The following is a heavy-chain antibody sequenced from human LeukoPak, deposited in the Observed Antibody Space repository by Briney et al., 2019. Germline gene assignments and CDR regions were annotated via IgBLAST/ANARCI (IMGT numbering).Heavy chain of an antibody. D-gene: IGHD5-18*01. Sequence: SETLSLTCTVSGGSISSSSYYWGWIRQPPGKELEWIGSIYYSGSTYYNPSLKSRVTISVDTSKNQFSLKLSSVTAADTAVYYCARRAMDYYYYGMDVWGQGTTVTVSS. V-gene: IGHV4-39*01. CDR3: ARRAMDYYYYGMDV. CDR1: GGSISSSSYY. CDR2: IYYSGST. J-gene: IGHJ6*02.